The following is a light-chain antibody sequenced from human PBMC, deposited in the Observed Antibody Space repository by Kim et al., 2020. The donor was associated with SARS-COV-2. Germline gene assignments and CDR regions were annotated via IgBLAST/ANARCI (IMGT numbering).Light chain of an antibody. CDR1: SSDIGGYKY. Sequence: GQSITIPCTGTSSDIGGYKYVSWFQQHPGKAPKLMIYDDTNRPSGVSSRFSASKSGNSASLTISGLQAEDEAGYYCSSYTTSSTWVFGGGTQLTVL. J-gene: IGLJ3*02. CDR3: SSYTTSSTWV. CDR2: DDT. V-gene: IGLV2-14*03.